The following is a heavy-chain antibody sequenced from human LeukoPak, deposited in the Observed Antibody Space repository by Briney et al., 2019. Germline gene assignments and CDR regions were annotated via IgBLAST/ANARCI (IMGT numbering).Heavy chain of an antibody. CDR2: INPKSGGT. D-gene: IGHD6-13*01. V-gene: IGHV1-2*02. CDR3: ARAVTLSSSWGNWFDP. CDR1: GYTFTGYY. Sequence: ASVKVSCKASGYTFTGYYIHWVRQAPGQGLEWMGGINPKSGGTNYAENFQGRVTMTRDTSISTVYMELSRLTSDATAVYYCARAVTLSSSWGNWFDPWGQETLVTVSS. J-gene: IGHJ5*02.